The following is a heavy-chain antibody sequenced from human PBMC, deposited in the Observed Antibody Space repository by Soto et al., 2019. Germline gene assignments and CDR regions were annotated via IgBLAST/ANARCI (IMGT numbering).Heavy chain of an antibody. D-gene: IGHD2-2*01. CDR2: ISAYNGNT. V-gene: IGHV1-18*01. Sequence: ASVKFSCKASGYTFTSYGISWVRQAPGQGLEWMGWISAYNGNTNYAQKLQGRVTMTTDTSTSTAYMELRSLRSDDTAVYYCARYCSSTSCFSYYGMDVWGQGTTVTVSS. CDR3: ARYCSSTSCFSYYGMDV. CDR1: GYTFTSYG. J-gene: IGHJ6*02.